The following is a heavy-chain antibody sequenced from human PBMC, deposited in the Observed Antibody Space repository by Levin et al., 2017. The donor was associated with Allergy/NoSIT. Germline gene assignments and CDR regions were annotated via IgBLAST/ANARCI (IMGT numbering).Heavy chain of an antibody. CDR3: ARGGRSNCDNESCYSRNAFNI. CDR1: GDSVSSHY. J-gene: IGHJ3*02. CDR2: FYSSDDT. Sequence: SETLSLTCTVSGDSVSSHYWNWIRQPAGKGLEWLGRFYSSDDTNYNPSLKSRVTMSFDTSKNHFSLKLSSVTAADTAVYYCARGGRSNCDNESCYSRNAFNIWGRGTMVIVSS. V-gene: IGHV4-4*07. D-gene: IGHD2-21*01.